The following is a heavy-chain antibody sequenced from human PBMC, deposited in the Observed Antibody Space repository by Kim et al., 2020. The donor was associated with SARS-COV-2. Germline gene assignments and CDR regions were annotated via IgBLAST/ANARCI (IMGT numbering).Heavy chain of an antibody. V-gene: IGHV3-33*01. J-gene: IGHJ6*02. CDR3: ARETPRGSWYYYYYYYGMDV. D-gene: IGHD2-15*01. Sequence: GGSLRLSCAASGFTFSSYGMHWVRQAPGKGLEWVAVIWYDGSNKYYADSVKGRFTISRDNSKNTLYLQMNSLRAEDTAVYYCARETPRGSWYYYYYYYGMDVWGQGTTVTVSS. CDR1: GFTFSSYG. CDR2: IWYDGSNK.